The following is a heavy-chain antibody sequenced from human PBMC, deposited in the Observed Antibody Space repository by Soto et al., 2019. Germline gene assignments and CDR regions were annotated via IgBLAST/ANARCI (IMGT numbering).Heavy chain of an antibody. CDR1: GGTFSSYA. V-gene: IGHV1-69*13. J-gene: IGHJ5*02. CDR3: ATREYYDLESRFRFDP. CDR2: IIPIFGTA. D-gene: IGHD3-3*01. Sequence: RASVKVSCKASGGTFSSYAISWVRQAPGQGLEWMGGIIPIFGTANYAQKFQGRVTITADESTSTAYMELSSLRSEDTAVYYCATREYYDLESRFRFDPWGQGTLVTVSS.